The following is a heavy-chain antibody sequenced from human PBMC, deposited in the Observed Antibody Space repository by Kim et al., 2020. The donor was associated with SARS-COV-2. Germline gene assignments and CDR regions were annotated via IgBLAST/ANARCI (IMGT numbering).Heavy chain of an antibody. CDR1: GFTFSTSW. CDR2: MDYGGSTI. CDR3: ARGSSDWIGIDV. V-gene: IGHV3-74*01. Sequence: GGSLRLSCAASGFTFSTSWMHWVRQAPGKGLVWVSRMDYGGSTINYADSVKGRSTISRDNAKNTLYLQMASLRGEDTAVYYCARGSSDWIGIDVWGQGT. D-gene: IGHD6-19*01. J-gene: IGHJ6*02.